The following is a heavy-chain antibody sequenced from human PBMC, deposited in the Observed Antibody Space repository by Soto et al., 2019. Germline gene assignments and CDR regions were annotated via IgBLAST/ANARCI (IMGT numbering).Heavy chain of an antibody. V-gene: IGHV3-7*03. Sequence: GGSLRLSCAASGFTFSGYWMTWVRQAPGKWLEWVADIKKDGTEKYYVDSVKGRFTISRDNDKKSVYLQMNGLTVEDTAVYRCARGPSYSDYSNDWFFDSWGQGALVTVS. CDR1: GFTFSGYW. CDR3: ARGPSYSDYSNDWFFDS. CDR2: IKKDGTEK. J-gene: IGHJ4*02. D-gene: IGHD3-9*01.